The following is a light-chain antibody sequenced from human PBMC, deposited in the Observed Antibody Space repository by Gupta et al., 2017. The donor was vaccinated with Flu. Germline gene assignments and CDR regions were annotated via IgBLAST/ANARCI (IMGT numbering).Light chain of an antibody. CDR1: QSISSY. CDR3: QQSFSTPWT. V-gene: IGKV1-39*01. Sequence: PSSLSASIGDRVIITCRASQSISSYLNWYQQKPGKAPKLLIYAAYSLQSGVPSTFSGDGSGTDFNLTISSLQPEDFATYHCQQSFSTPWTFGQGTKVGMK. J-gene: IGKJ1*01. CDR2: AAY.